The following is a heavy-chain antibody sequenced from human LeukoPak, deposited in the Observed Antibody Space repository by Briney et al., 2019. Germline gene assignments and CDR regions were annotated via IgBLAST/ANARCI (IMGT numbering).Heavy chain of an antibody. CDR2: IYTSGST. Sequence: SETLSLTCTVSGGSISSYYWSWIRQPAGKGLVWIGRIYTSGSTNYNPSLKSRVTMSVDTSKDQFSLKLSSVAAADTAVYYCAGETYSGSYYDYFDYWGQGTLVTVSS. CDR3: AGETYSGSYYDYFDY. J-gene: IGHJ4*02. CDR1: GGSISSYY. D-gene: IGHD1-26*01. V-gene: IGHV4-4*07.